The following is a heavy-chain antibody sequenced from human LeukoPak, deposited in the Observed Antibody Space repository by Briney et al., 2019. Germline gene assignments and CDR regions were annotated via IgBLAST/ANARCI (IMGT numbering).Heavy chain of an antibody. D-gene: IGHD5-18*01. Sequence: SETLSLTCAVYGGSFSGYYWSWIRQPPGKGLEWIGEINHSGSTNYNPSLKSRVTISVDTSKNQFSLRLSSVTAADTAVYYCARHNGYSFGRQDYWGQGTLVTVSS. CDR1: GGSFSGYY. J-gene: IGHJ4*02. V-gene: IGHV4-34*01. CDR2: INHSGST. CDR3: ARHNGYSFGRQDY.